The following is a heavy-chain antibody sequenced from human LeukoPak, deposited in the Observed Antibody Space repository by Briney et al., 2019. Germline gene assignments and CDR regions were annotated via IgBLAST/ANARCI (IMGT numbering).Heavy chain of an antibody. CDR1: GFTFSSYS. V-gene: IGHV3-21*01. Sequence: GGSLRLSCAASGFTFSSYSMNWVRQAPGKGLEWVSSISSSSSYIYYADSVRGRFTISRDNAKNSLYLQMNSLRAEDTAVYYCARTSRSYVVDYWGQGTLVTVSS. CDR3: ARTSRSYVVDY. D-gene: IGHD1-26*01. J-gene: IGHJ4*02. CDR2: ISSSSSYI.